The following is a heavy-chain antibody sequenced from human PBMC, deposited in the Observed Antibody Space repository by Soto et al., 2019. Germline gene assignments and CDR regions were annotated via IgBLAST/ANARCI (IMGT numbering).Heavy chain of an antibody. V-gene: IGHV3-21*01. Sequence: GGSLRLSCAASGFTFSSFSMNWVRQAPGKGLEWVSSITSDSNFIYYADSVKGRFTISRDNAKNSMYLQMNSLRAEDTAVYYCARVDYHDSSGSHTHFQHWGQGTLVTVSS. CDR1: GFTFSSFS. D-gene: IGHD3-22*01. CDR2: ITSDSNFI. CDR3: ARVDYHDSSGSHTHFQH. J-gene: IGHJ1*01.